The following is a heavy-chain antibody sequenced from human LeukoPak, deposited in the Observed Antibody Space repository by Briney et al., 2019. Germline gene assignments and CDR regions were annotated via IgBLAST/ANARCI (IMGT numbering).Heavy chain of an antibody. D-gene: IGHD3-16*01. Sequence: PLGSLRLSCAASRVTPSSYLMTWVRQAPRKGLGWVATIKYDGSETYYVDSVRGRFSISRDNAKNSLYLQMNSLSAEDTAVYYCARDSTLSNYWGQGTLVTVSS. CDR1: RVTPSSYL. CDR2: IKYDGSET. V-gene: IGHV3-7*04. CDR3: ARDSTLSNY. J-gene: IGHJ4*02.